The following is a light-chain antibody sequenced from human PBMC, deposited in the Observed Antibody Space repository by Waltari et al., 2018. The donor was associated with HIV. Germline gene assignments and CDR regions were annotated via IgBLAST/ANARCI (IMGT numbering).Light chain of an antibody. J-gene: IGLJ3*02. CDR2: DVS. CDR1: SSDVGGYNY. Sequence: QSALTQPASVSGSPGQSITISCTGSSSDVGGYNYVFWYQQHPGKAPRLMIYDVSTRPSGVSYRFSGSKSGDTASLTISGLQAEDEADYYCESYTSTSVWVFGGGTRLTVL. V-gene: IGLV2-14*03. CDR3: ESYTSTSVWV.